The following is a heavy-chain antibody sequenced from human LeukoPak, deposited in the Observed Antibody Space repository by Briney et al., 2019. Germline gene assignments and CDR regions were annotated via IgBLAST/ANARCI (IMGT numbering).Heavy chain of an antibody. CDR3: ERDPSGGSPYYYYGMDV. CDR1: GFTFSINA. Sequence: GGSLRLSCAASGFTFSINAMTWVRQGPGKGLEWVSDISGSGDSTYYADSVKGRFTISRDNSNNTLYLQMNSLRAEDTAVYYCERDPSGGSPYYYYGMDVWGQGTTVTVSS. J-gene: IGHJ6*02. V-gene: IGHV3-23*01. D-gene: IGHD2-15*01. CDR2: ISGSGDST.